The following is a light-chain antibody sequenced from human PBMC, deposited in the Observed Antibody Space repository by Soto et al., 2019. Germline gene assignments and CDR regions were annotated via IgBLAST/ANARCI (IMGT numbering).Light chain of an antibody. Sequence: ETVMTQSPATLSVSPGERATLSCMASHIIVSTLAWYQQKPGQAPRLLMYDTSTRATGIPARFSGSGSGTEFTLTISSLQSGDFAVYYCQHYNNSPLTVGQGTKVDI. J-gene: IGKJ1*01. CDR1: HIIVST. CDR2: DTS. CDR3: QHYNNSPLT. V-gene: IGKV3-15*01.